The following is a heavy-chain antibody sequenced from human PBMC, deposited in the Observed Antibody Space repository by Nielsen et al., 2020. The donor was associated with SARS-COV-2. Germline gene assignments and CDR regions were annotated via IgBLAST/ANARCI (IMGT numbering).Heavy chain of an antibody. J-gene: IGHJ6*02. Sequence: GESLKISCVASGFTFSDYYMSWIRQAPGKGLEWVSYISSSGSTIYYADSVKGRFTISRDSAKNSLYLQMNSLRAEDTAVYYCARSQSSGYYYFDYYYYGMDVWGQGTTVTVSS. V-gene: IGHV3-11*01. CDR1: GFTFSDYY. CDR2: ISSSGSTI. CDR3: ARSQSSGYYYFDYYYYGMDV. D-gene: IGHD3-22*01.